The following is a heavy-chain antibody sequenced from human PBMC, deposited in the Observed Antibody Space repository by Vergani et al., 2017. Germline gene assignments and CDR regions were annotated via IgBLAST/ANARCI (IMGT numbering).Heavy chain of an antibody. J-gene: IGHJ3*02. V-gene: IGHV3-74*01. D-gene: IGHD2-2*02. Sequence: EVQLVESGGGLVQPGGSLRLSCAASGFTFSSYWMHWVRQAPGKGLVWVSRINSDGSSTSYADSVKGRFTISRDNAKNTLYLQMNSLRAEDTAVYYCASLEGRYCCSTSCYTGAACDIWGQGTMVTVSS. CDR2: INSDGSST. CDR1: GFTFSSYW. CDR3: ASLEGRYCCSTSCYTGAACDI.